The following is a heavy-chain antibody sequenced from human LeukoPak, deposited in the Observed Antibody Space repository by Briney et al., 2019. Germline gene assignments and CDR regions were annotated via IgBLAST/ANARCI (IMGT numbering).Heavy chain of an antibody. CDR2: IYVGGNT. J-gene: IGHJ4*02. CDR3: AREAVRRDGSFDY. V-gene: IGHV3-53*01. CDR1: GFIVSSHY. D-gene: IGHD2-21*02. Sequence: GGSLRLPCAASGFIVSSHYMSWVRQAPGKGLQWVSVIYVGGNTYYADSVRARFTISRDNSKNTLSLQLNSLRAEDTAVYYCAREAVRRDGSFDYWGQGTLVTVSS.